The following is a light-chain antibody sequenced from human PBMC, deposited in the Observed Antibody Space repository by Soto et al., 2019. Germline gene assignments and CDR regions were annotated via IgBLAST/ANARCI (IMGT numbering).Light chain of an antibody. Sequence: EVVLTQSPGNLSLSPGEGATLSCRASQSISSGFLAWYQQKRGQAPRLLIHGASNRATGIPDRFSGSGSGTDFTLTIIRLEPEDFAVYYCQQYGGSPRTFGQGTKVDIK. CDR2: GAS. J-gene: IGKJ1*01. CDR3: QQYGGSPRT. CDR1: QSISSGF. V-gene: IGKV3-20*01.